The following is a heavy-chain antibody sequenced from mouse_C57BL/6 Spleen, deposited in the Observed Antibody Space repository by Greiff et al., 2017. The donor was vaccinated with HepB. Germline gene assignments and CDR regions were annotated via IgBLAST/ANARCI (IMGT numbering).Heavy chain of an antibody. D-gene: IGHD2-3*01. CDR2: IDPEDGET. J-gene: IGHJ3*01. V-gene: IGHV14-2*01. CDR3: ARDDGYYGFAY. CDR1: GFNIKDYY. Sequence: EVQQVESGAELVKPGASVKLSCTATGFNIKDYYMHWVKQRTEQGLEWIGRIDPEDGETKNAPKFQGKATITEDTSTNTAYLQLSSLPSEDTAVYYCARDDGYYGFAYWGQGTLVAVCA.